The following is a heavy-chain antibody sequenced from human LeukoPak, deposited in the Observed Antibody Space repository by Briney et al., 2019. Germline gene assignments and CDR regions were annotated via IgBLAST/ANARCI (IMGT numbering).Heavy chain of an antibody. Sequence: PSETLSLTCTVSGGSFSSYYWSWIRQPPGKGLEWIGEINHSGSTNYNPSLKSRVTISVDTSKNQFSLKLSSVTAADTAVYYCARGLKVVPAAMGINWFDPWGQGTLVTVSS. CDR1: GGSFSSYY. J-gene: IGHJ5*02. V-gene: IGHV4-34*01. CDR2: INHSGST. D-gene: IGHD2-2*01. CDR3: ARGLKVVPAAMGINWFDP.